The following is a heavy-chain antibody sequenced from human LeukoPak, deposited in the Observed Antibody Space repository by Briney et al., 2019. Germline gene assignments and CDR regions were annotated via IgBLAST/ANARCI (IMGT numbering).Heavy chain of an antibody. Sequence: PGGSLRLSCAASGFTFSSYWMSWVRQAPGKGLEWVANIKQDGSEKYYVDSVKGRFTISRGNAKNSLYLQMNSLRAEDTAVYYCAREWELRDYYYYYGMDVWGQGTTVTVSS. CDR3: AREWELRDYYYYYGMDV. D-gene: IGHD1-26*01. CDR2: IKQDGSEK. V-gene: IGHV3-7*01. J-gene: IGHJ6*02. CDR1: GFTFSSYW.